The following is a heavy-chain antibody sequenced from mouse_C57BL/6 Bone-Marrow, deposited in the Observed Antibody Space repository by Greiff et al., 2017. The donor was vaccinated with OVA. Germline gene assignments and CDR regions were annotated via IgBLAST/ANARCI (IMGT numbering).Heavy chain of an antibody. CDR2: IWSGGST. V-gene: IGHV2-2*01. D-gene: IGHD1-1*01. Sequence: VHLVESGPGLVQPSQSLSITCTVSGFSLTSYGVHWVRQSPGKGLEWLGVIWSGGSTDYNAAFISRLSISKDKSKSQVFFKMNSLQADDTAIYYCARRGRLRWYFDVWGTGTTVTVSS. J-gene: IGHJ1*03. CDR1: GFSLTSYG. CDR3: ARRGRLRWYFDV.